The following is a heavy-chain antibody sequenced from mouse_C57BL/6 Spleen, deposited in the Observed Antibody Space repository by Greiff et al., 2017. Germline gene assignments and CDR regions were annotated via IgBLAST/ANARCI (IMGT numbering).Heavy chain of an antibody. J-gene: IGHJ3*01. CDR3: ARGGPSPWVAY. D-gene: IGHD2-10*02. Sequence: VQLQQPGPELVKPGASVKLSCKASGYTFTSYWMHWVKQRPGQGLEWIGNINPSNGGTNYNEKFKSKATLTVAKSSSTAYLQLSSLTSEDSAVYDCARGGPSPWVAYWGQGTLVTVSA. CDR1: GYTFTSYW. CDR2: INPSNGGT. V-gene: IGHV1-53*01.